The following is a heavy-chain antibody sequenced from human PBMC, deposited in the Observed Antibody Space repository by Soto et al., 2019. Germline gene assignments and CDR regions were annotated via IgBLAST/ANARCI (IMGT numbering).Heavy chain of an antibody. J-gene: IGHJ5*02. Sequence: QVQLVESGGGVVQPGRSLRLSCAASGFTFSSYGMHWVRQAPGKGLEWVAVISYDGSNKYYADFVKGRFTISRDNSKNTLYLQMNSLRAEDTAVYYCARDKAGVLWFGDPTHWFDPWGQGTLVTVSS. CDR2: ISYDGSNK. D-gene: IGHD3-10*01. CDR3: ARDKAGVLWFGDPTHWFDP. V-gene: IGHV3-30*03. CDR1: GFTFSSYG.